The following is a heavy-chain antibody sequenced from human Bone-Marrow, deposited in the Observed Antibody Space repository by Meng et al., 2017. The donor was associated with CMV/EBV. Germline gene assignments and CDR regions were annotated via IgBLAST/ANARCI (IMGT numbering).Heavy chain of an antibody. CDR3: AHNNDFWSGYYFDY. D-gene: IGHD3-3*01. CDR2: IYWKDDK. Sequence: SGPTLVKPTQPLTLTCTVSGFSLSTSGVGVAWIRQPPGKALEWLALIYWKDDKRYSPSLKTRLTITKDTSNNQVVLTMTNMDPVDTATYYCAHNNDFWSGYYFDYWGQGTLVTVSS. V-gene: IGHV2-5*01. J-gene: IGHJ4*02. CDR1: GFSLSTSGVG.